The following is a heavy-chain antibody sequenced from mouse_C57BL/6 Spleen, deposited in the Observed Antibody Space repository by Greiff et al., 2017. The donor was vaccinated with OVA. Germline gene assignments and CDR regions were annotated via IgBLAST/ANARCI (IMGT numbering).Heavy chain of an antibody. CDR3: ARGGKTAQATYAMDD. D-gene: IGHD3-2*02. J-gene: IGHJ4*01. CDR1: GYTFTDYY. CDR2: IFPGSGST. V-gene: IGHV1-75*01. Sequence: QVQLQQSGPELVTPGASVKISCKASGYTFTDYYINWVKQRPGQGLEWIGWIFPGSGSTYYNETFKGKATLTVDKSSSTAYMLLSSLTSEDSAVYFCARGGKTAQATYAMDDWGQGTSVTVSS.